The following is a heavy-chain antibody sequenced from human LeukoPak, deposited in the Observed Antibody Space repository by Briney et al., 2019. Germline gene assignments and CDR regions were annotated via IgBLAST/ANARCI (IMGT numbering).Heavy chain of an antibody. Sequence: GGSLRLSCAASGFTFSSYSMNWVRQAPGKGLEWISSISSSSSYIYYADSVKGRFTISRGNAKNSLYLQMNSLRAEDTAVYYCVRDRVYRGSYPDAFDIWGQGTMVTVSS. D-gene: IGHD1-26*01. CDR2: ISSSSSYI. V-gene: IGHV3-21*01. CDR3: VRDRVYRGSYPDAFDI. J-gene: IGHJ3*02. CDR1: GFTFSSYS.